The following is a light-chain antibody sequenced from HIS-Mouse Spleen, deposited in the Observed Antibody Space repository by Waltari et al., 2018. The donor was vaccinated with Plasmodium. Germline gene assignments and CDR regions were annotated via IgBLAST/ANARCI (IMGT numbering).Light chain of an antibody. CDR2: EGS. CDR1: SSDVGSYNL. CDR3: CSYAGSSTWV. Sequence: QSALTQPDSVSGSPGQSITISCTGTSSDVGSYNLVSWYQQHPGQAPKLMIYEGSKRPSGVSNRFSGSKSGNTASLTISGLQAEDEADYYCCSYAGSSTWVFGGGTKLTVL. J-gene: IGLJ3*02. V-gene: IGLV2-23*01.